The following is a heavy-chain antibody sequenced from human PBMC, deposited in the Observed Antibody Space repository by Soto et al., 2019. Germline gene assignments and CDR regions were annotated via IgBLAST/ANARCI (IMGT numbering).Heavy chain of an antibody. D-gene: IGHD3-22*01. Sequence: SGTLSVPCTLSAGSISTYYWSSIRQPPGSGLDWIGYIYYSGSTNYNPSLKSRVTISVDTSKNQFPLKLSSVTAADTAVYYCAREPRGNYYDRSGTYGMDVWGRGTTVTVSS. V-gene: IGHV4-59*01. J-gene: IGHJ6*01. CDR1: AGSISTYY. CDR3: AREPRGNYYDRSGTYGMDV. CDR2: IYYSGST.